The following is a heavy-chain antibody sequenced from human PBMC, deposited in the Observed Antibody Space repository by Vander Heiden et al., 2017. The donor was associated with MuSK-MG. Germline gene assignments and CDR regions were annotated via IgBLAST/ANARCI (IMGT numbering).Heavy chain of an antibody. D-gene: IGHD3-22*01. J-gene: IGHJ4*02. CDR2: VDPSDSYT. CDR1: GYSFTSHG. CDR3: ARSDSSGYYYG. V-gene: IGHV5-10-1*03. Sequence: EVQRVQVGAEVKKPGESLRTLCKGSGYSFTSHGNSSVPQMHGKRLAWMGRVDPSDSYTNYSPSLQGHVTISADKSISTAYLQWSSLKASDTAMYYCARSDSSGYYYGWGQGTLVTVSS.